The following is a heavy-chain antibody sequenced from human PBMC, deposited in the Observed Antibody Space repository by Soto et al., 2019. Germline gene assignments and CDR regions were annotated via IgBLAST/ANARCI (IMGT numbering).Heavy chain of an antibody. CDR2: INAGNGNT. CDR3: VRGVGVLRYFDWSSYYFDY. CDR1: GYTFTSYA. Sequence: ASVKVSCKASGYTFTSYAMHWVRQAPGQRLEWMGWINAGNGNTKYSQKFQGRVTITRDTSASTAYMELSSLRSEDTAVYYCVRGVGVLRYFDWSSYYFDYWGQGTLVTVSS. D-gene: IGHD3-9*01. J-gene: IGHJ4*02. V-gene: IGHV1-3*01.